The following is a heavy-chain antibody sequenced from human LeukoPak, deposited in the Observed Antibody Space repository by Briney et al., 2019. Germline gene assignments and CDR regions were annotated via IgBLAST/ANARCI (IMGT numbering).Heavy chain of an antibody. D-gene: IGHD6-13*01. V-gene: IGHV1-18*04. CDR1: GYTFTGYY. CDR2: ISAYNGNT. CDR3: ARGRSSSWPYYFDY. J-gene: IGHJ4*02. Sequence: ASVKVSCKASGYTFTGYYMHWVRQAPGQGLEWMGWISAYNGNTNYAQKLQGRVTMTTDTSTSTAYMELRSLRSDDTAVYYCARGRSSSWPYYFDYWGQGTLVTVSS.